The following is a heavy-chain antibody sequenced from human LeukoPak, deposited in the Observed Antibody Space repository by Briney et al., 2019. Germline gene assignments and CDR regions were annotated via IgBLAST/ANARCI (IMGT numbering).Heavy chain of an antibody. Sequence: GASVKVSCKTSGGTFSSYAFSWVRQAPGQGLEWMGGIIPIFGTANNAQKFQGRVTITADESTSTAYMELSSLRSEDTAVYYCARSDYSNYAVGYHYGLDVWGQGTTVTVSS. CDR3: ARSDYSNYAVGYHYGLDV. V-gene: IGHV1-69*13. CDR1: GGTFSSYA. D-gene: IGHD4-11*01. CDR2: IIPIFGTA. J-gene: IGHJ6*02.